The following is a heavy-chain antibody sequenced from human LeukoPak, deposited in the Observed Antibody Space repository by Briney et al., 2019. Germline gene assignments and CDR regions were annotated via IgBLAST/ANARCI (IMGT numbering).Heavy chain of an antibody. D-gene: IGHD4-17*01. CDR2: ISSSSSYI. J-gene: IGHJ4*02. V-gene: IGHV3-21*01. CDR3: ARELTTARLYYFDY. Sequence: GGSLRLSCAASGLTFSIYSMNWVRQAPGKGLEWVSSISSSSSYIYYADSVKGRFTISRDNAKNSLYLQMNSLRAEDTAVYYCARELTTARLYYFDYWGQGTLVTVSS. CDR1: GLTFSIYS.